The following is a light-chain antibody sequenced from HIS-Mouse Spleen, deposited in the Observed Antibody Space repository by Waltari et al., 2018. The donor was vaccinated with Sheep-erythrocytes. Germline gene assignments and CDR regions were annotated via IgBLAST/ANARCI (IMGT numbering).Light chain of an antibody. CDR3: QQRSNWYT. Sequence: EIVLTQSPATLSLSPGERATLSCRASQSVSSYLAWYQQKPGPAPRLLIYDASNRATGIPARFSGSGSGTDFTLTISSLEPEDFAVYYCQQRSNWYTFSQGTKLEIK. CDR1: QSVSSY. J-gene: IGKJ2*01. V-gene: IGKV3-11*01. CDR2: DAS.